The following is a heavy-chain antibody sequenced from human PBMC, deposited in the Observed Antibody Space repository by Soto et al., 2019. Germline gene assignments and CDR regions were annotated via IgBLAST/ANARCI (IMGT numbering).Heavy chain of an antibody. J-gene: IGHJ4*02. V-gene: IGHV4-34*01. CDR1: GGSFSGYY. CDR2: INQSGST. CDR3: ARTYSSSWSPFDY. Sequence: QVQLQQWGAGLLKPSETLSLTCAVYGGSFSGYYWSWIRQPPGKGLEWIGEINQSGSTIYNPSLKSRVTISVDTSKNQFSLKLSSVTAADTAVYYCARTYSSSWSPFDYWGQGTLVTVSS. D-gene: IGHD6-13*01.